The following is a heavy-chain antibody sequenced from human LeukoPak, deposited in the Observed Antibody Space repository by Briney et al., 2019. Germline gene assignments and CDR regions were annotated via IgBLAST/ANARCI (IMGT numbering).Heavy chain of an antibody. CDR1: GFTFSSYG. D-gene: IGHD3-22*01. CDR2: IWYDGSNK. J-gene: IGHJ4*02. CDR3: AREHNYYGSSGYNPCFDY. Sequence: HPGGSLRLSCAASGFTFSSYGMHWVRQAPGKGLEWVAVIWYDGSNKYYADSVKGRFTISRDNSKNTLYLQMNSLRAEDTAVYYCAREHNYYGSSGYNPCFDYWGQGTLVTVSS. V-gene: IGHV3-33*01.